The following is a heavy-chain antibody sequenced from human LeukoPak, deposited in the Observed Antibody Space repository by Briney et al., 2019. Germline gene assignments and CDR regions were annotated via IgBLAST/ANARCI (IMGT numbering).Heavy chain of an antibody. V-gene: IGHV1-69*05. CDR3: ARVKERVEMATQYYYYYMDV. D-gene: IGHD5-24*01. Sequence: HEASVKVSCKASGGTFSSYAISWVRQAPGQGLEWMGGIIPIFGTANYAQRFQGRVTITTDESTSTAYMELSSLRSEDTAVYYCARVKERVEMATQYYYYYMDVWGKGTTVTVSS. CDR2: IIPIFGTA. J-gene: IGHJ6*03. CDR1: GGTFSSYA.